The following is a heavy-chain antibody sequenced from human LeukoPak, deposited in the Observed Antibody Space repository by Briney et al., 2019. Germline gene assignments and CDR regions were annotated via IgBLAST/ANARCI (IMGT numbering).Heavy chain of an antibody. CDR1: GFTFSSYS. J-gene: IGHJ3*02. D-gene: IGHD2-15*01. CDR3: ATERGYCSGGSCYSIPNAFDI. CDR2: ISSSSSYI. V-gene: IGHV3-21*01. Sequence: GGSLRLSCAASGFTFSSYSMNWVRQAPGKGLEWVSSISSSSSYIYYADSVKGRFTISRDNAKNSLYLQMNSLRAEDTAVYYCATERGYCSGGSCYSIPNAFDIWGQGTMVTVSS.